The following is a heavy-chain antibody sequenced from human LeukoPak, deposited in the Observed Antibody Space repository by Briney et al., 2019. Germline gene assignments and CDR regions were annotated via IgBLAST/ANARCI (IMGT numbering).Heavy chain of an antibody. J-gene: IGHJ4*02. CDR2: IYYGWST. V-gene: IGHV4-59*08. CDR3: ARHTTGMARFDY. Sequence: SETLSLTCNVSGGSMRSYYGIWIRHSPGKGLECIGYIYYGWSTTYNPSLTSRVAISVETSKNQFSLNLSSVTAADTAVYYCARHTTGMARFDYWGQGTLVTVSS. CDR1: GGSMRSYY. D-gene: IGHD5-18*01.